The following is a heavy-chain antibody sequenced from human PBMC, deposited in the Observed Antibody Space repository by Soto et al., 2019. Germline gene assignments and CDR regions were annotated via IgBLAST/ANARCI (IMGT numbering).Heavy chain of an antibody. CDR2: ISGSSSIT. J-gene: IGHJ5*02. V-gene: IGHV3-23*01. CDR3: AANWYENWFDP. D-gene: IGHD1-1*01. Sequence: GGSLRLSCAASGFTFSNYAMSWVRQAPEKGLEWVSIISGSSSITYYADSVKGRFTISRDNSKNTLYLQMNSLRAEDTAVYYCAANWYENWFDPWGQGTLVTVSS. CDR1: GFTFSNYA.